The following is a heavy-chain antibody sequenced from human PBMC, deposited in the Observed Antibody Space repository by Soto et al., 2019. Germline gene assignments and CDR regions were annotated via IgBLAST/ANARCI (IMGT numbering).Heavy chain of an antibody. CDR2: IWHDGTRK. CDR3: ARDRSSSYSHAKDL. V-gene: IGHV3-33*01. Sequence: QVHLVEAGGGVVQPGGSLKLSCSVSDFAFRLHGIHWVRHTPGKGLEWVAMIWHDGTRKYFRDSVRGRFTISRDSAKNKVYLQMNNLRGDDSALYFCARDRSSSYSHAKDLWGQGTTDTVSS. D-gene: IGHD2-15*01. J-gene: IGHJ6*02. CDR1: DFAFRLHG.